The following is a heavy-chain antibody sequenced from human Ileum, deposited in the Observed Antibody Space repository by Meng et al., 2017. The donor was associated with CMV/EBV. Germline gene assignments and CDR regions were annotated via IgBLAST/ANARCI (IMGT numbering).Heavy chain of an antibody. CDR1: GYSFNSYG. CDR3: TRGAGAHTAKFDF. D-gene: IGHD5-18*01. V-gene: IGHV7-4-1*02. J-gene: IGHJ4*02. Sequence: CKTSGYSFNSYGMNWVREAPGQRLEWMGWIDTDTGNPAYAQDFTGRFVFSLDTSVSTAYLQISSLRAEDTAVYYCTRGAGAHTAKFDFWGRGTLVTVSS. CDR2: IDTDTGNP.